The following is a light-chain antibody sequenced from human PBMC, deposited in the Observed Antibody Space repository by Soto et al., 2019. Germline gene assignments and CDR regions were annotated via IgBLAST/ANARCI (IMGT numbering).Light chain of an antibody. CDR2: SAS. CDR3: QQYNNAPNT. Sequence: DIRMTQSPSSLSAFVGDTVTITCRASQDIIYYLAWYQQKPGKIPKLLIHSASTLQTGVQSRFSGTGSGTVFTLTINNLQPEDIATYYCQQYNNAPNTFGQGSRLEIK. CDR1: QDIIYY. J-gene: IGKJ2*01. V-gene: IGKV1-27*01.